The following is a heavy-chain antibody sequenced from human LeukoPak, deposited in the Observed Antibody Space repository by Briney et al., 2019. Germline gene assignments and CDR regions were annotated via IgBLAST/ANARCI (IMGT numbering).Heavy chain of an antibody. CDR2: INSDGSST. J-gene: IGHJ4*02. CDR1: GFTFSSYW. Sequence: GGSLRLSCAASGFTFSSYWMHWVRQAPGKGLVWVPRINSDGSSTSYADSVKGRFTISRDNAKNTLYLQMNSLRAEDTAVYYCARAYYYGSAKFDYWGQGTLVTVSS. CDR3: ARAYYYGSAKFDY. V-gene: IGHV3-74*01. D-gene: IGHD3-10*01.